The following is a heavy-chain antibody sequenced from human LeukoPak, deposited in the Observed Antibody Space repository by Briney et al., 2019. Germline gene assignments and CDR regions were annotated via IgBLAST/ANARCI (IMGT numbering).Heavy chain of an antibody. Sequence: RSGGSLTLSCAASGFTFSGSAMHWVRQASGKGLEWVGRIRSKANSYATAYAASVKGRFTISRDDSKNTAYLQMNSLKTEDTAVYYCTRRGEKKYYYYGMDVWGQGTTVTVSS. CDR2: IRSKANSYAT. V-gene: IGHV3-73*01. CDR3: TRRGEKKYYYYGMDV. D-gene: IGHD3-10*01. J-gene: IGHJ6*02. CDR1: GFTFSGSA.